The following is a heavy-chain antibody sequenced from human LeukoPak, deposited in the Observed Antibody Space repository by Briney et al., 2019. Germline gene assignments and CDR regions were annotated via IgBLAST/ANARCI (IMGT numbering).Heavy chain of an antibody. CDR3: ARGGVVVVPQGAFDI. Sequence: GGSLRLSCAASGFTFSSYDMHWVRHATGKGLEWVSAIGTAGDTYYPGSVKGRFTISRENAKNSLYLQMNSLRAGDTAVYYCARGGVVVVPQGAFDIWGQGTMVTVSS. CDR1: GFTFSSYD. V-gene: IGHV3-13*01. CDR2: IGTAGDT. D-gene: IGHD3-22*01. J-gene: IGHJ3*02.